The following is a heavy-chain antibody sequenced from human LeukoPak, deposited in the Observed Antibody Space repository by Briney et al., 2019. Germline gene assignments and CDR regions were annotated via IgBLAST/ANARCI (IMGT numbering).Heavy chain of an antibody. CDR3: ARGGLPGGFDY. D-gene: IGHD7-27*01. Sequence: PGGSLRLSCAAPGFTLSNSWMFWVRQAPGKGLEWVSDINNDGSRTSYADSVKGRFTISRDGAKNTLFLQMNSLRAEDTAVYYCARGGLPGGFDYWGQGTLVTVSS. CDR2: INNDGSRT. CDR1: GFTLSNSW. V-gene: IGHV3-74*01. J-gene: IGHJ4*02.